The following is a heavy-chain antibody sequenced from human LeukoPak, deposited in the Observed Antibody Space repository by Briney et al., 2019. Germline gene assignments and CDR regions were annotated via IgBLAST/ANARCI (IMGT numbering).Heavy chain of an antibody. J-gene: IGHJ4*02. V-gene: IGHV3-23*01. Sequence: GGSLRLSCAASGFTFANYAMSWVRQAPGKGLEFVSSISRSGDTTFYADSVKGRFTISRDNSKDTLYLRMDRLRADDAAVYYCAKSRLAAAGAASDYWGQGTLVTVSS. CDR3: AKSRLAAAGAASDY. D-gene: IGHD6-13*01. CDR2: ISRSGDTT. CDR1: GFTFANYA.